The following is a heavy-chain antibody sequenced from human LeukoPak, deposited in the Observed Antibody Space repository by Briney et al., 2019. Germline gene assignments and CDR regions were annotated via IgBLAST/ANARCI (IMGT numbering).Heavy chain of an antibody. Sequence: ASVKVSCKASGYTFTGYYMHWVRQAPGQGLEWMGWINPNSGGTNYAQKFQGRVTMTRDTSISTAYMELSRLRSDDTAGYYCXXXXXXXXXXXXGVCYGGYWGQGTLVTVSS. CDR1: GYTFTGYY. J-gene: IGHJ4*02. D-gene: IGHD2-8*01. CDR2: INPNSGGT. CDR3: XXXXXXXXXXXXGVCYGGY. V-gene: IGHV1-2*02.